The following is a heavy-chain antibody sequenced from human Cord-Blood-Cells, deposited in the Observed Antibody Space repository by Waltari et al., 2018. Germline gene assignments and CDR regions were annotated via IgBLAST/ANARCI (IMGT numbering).Heavy chain of an antibody. J-gene: IGHJ3*02. Sequence: QVQLQQWGAGLLKPSATLSLTCAVYGGSFSGYYWSWIRQPPGKGLEWIGEINHSGSTNYNPSLKSRVTISVDTSKNQFSLKLSSVTAADTAVYYCARGGGAARDDAFDIWGQGTMVTVSS. V-gene: IGHV4-34*01. CDR1: GGSFSGYY. CDR3: ARGGGAARDDAFDI. D-gene: IGHD6-6*01. CDR2: INHSGST.